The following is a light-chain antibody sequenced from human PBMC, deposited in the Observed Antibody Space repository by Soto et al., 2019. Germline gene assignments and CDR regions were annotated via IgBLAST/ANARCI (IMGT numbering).Light chain of an antibody. Sequence: ETMRTQSPDTLSVALGASADLYCRASQSLRSSLAWYQKTAGQDPRLVIYGASTRATGIPARFSGSESGTEFNLTISRLQSEDFAVYDCQQYNNWTHTFGQGTQGEIK. CDR3: QQYNNWTHT. CDR2: GAS. CDR1: QSLRSS. V-gene: IGKV3-15*01. J-gene: IGKJ1*01.